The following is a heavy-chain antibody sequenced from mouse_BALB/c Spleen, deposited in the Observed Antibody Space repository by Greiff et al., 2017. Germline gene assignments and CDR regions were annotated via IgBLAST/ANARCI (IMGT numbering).Heavy chain of an antibody. V-gene: IGHV3-8*02. CDR2: ISYSGST. D-gene: IGHD2-3*01. J-gene: IGHJ2*01. CDR3: ARFEGDGYYLDY. CDR1: GDSITSGY. Sequence: VQLQQSGPSLVKPSQTLSLTCSVTGDSITSGYWNWIRKFPGNKLEYMGYISYSGSTYYNPSLKSRISITRDTSKNQYYLQLNSVTTEDTATYYCARFEGDGYYLDYWGQGTTLTVSS.